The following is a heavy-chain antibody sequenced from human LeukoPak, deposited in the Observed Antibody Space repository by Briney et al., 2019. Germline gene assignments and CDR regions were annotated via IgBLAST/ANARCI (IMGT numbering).Heavy chain of an antibody. CDR2: IWYDGSDK. CDR3: ARVPIWFGELSFDY. V-gene: IGHV3-33*01. Sequence: GGSLRLSCAASGFTFSSYGMHWVLQAPGKGLEWVAVIWYDGSDKYYADSVKGRFTISRDNSKNTLSLQMNSLRAEDTAVYYCARVPIWFGELSFDYWGQGTLVTVSS. CDR1: GFTFSSYG. J-gene: IGHJ4*02. D-gene: IGHD3-10*01.